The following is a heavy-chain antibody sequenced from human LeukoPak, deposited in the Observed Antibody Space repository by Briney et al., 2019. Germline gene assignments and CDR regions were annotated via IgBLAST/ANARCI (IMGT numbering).Heavy chain of an antibody. CDR3: ARGCCSSTSCYLGAFDI. J-gene: IGHJ3*02. CDR2: INPNSGGT. Sequence: ASVKVPCKASGYTFTGYYMHWVRQAPGQGLEWMGWINPNSGGTNYAQKFQGRVTMTRDTCISTAYMELSRLRSDDTAVYYCARGCCSSTSCYLGAFDIWGQGTMVTASS. V-gene: IGHV1-2*02. CDR1: GYTFTGYY. D-gene: IGHD2-2*01.